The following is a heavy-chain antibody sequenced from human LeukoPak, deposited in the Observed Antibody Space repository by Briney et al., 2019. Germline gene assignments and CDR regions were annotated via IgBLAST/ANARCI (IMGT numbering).Heavy chain of an antibody. CDR1: GGSISSYY. CDR3: ARVRGVAGRYLFDY. D-gene: IGHD1-14*01. Sequence: KPSETLSLTCTVSGGSISSYYWSWIRQPPGKGLEWIGYIYYSGSTNYSPSLKSRVTISVDTSKNQFSLKLSSVTAADTAVYYCARVRGVAGRYLFDYWGQGTLVTVSS. J-gene: IGHJ4*02. CDR2: IYYSGST. V-gene: IGHV4-59*08.